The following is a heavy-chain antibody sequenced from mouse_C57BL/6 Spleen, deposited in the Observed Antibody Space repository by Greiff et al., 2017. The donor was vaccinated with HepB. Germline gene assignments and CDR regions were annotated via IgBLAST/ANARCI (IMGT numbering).Heavy chain of an antibody. CDR3: ARWDYAPFAY. Sequence: VQLQQPGTELVKPGASVKLSCKASGYTFTSYWMHWVKQRPGQGLEWIGNIYPGSGSTNYNEKFKSKATLTVDTSSSTAYMQLSSLTSEDSAVYYCARWDYAPFAYWGQGTLVTVSA. CDR2: IYPGSGST. J-gene: IGHJ3*01. D-gene: IGHD2-4*01. V-gene: IGHV1-53*01. CDR1: GYTFTSYW.